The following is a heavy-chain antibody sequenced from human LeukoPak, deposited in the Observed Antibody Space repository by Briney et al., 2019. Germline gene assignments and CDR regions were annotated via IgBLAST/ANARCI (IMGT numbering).Heavy chain of an antibody. CDR2: IRHDGSNK. D-gene: IGHD6-13*01. CDR1: GFTFSSYG. CDR3: AKNSWQQLMYY. J-gene: IGHJ4*02. V-gene: IGHV3-30*02. Sequence: SGGSLRLSCAASGFTFSSYGMHWVRQAPGKGLEWVAFIRHDGSNKYYADSVKGRFTISRDNSKNTLYLQMNSLRAEDTAVYYCAKNSWQQLMYYWGQGTLVTVSS.